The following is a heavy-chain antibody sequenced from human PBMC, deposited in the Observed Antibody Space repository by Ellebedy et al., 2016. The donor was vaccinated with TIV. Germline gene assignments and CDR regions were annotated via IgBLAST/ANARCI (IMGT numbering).Heavy chain of an antibody. V-gene: IGHV1-69*13. J-gene: IGHJ4*02. CDR1: GCTFSSYA. CDR2: IIPIFGTA. D-gene: IGHD5-18*01. Sequence: AASVKVSCKASGCTFSSYAISWVRQPPGQGLERMGGIIPIFGTANYAQKFQGRVTITADESTRTAYMELSSLRSEDTAVYYCATHSGYSYGRPGGDYWGQGTLVTVSS. CDR3: ATHSGYSYGRPGGDY.